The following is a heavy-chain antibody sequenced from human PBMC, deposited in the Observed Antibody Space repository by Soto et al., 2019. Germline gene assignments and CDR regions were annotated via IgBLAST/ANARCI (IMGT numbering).Heavy chain of an antibody. CDR3: ASGLGAAGSW. J-gene: IGHJ4*02. V-gene: IGHV4-34*01. Sequence: QVQLQQWGAGLLKPSETLSLTCAVYGGSFSGYYWSWIRQPPGKGLEWIGEINHSGSTNYNPSLKSRVTISVDTSKNQFSLKLSSVTAADTAVYYCASGLGAAGSWWGQGTLVTVSS. D-gene: IGHD6-13*01. CDR2: INHSGST. CDR1: GGSFSGYY.